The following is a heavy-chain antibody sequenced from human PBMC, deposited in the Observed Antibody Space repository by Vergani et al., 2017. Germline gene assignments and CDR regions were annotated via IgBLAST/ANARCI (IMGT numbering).Heavy chain of an antibody. V-gene: IGHV3-9*01. CDR1: GFIFDDYA. CDR2: ISWNSGSI. Sequence: EVQLVESGGGLVQPGRSLRLSCAASGFIFDDYAMHWVRQAPGKGLEWVSGISWNSGSIAYADSVKGRFTISRDNVKNSLFLQMNSLRAEETALYYCAKGIEGATTKYGWFDPWGQGTLVTVSS. J-gene: IGHJ5*02. D-gene: IGHD1-26*01. CDR3: AKGIEGATTKYGWFDP.